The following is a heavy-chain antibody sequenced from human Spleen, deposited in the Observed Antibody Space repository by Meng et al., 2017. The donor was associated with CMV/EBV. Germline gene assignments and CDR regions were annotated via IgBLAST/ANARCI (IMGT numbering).Heavy chain of an antibody. Sequence: ASVKVSCKASGYTFTGYYMHWVRQAPGQGLEWMGIINPSGGGTTYVRKFQGRVTMTRDTSTSTVYMELSSLRSDDTAVYFCARILYGGNPPFDYWGQGTLVTVSS. CDR1: GYTFTGYY. D-gene: IGHD4/OR15-4a*01. CDR2: INPSGGGT. J-gene: IGHJ4*02. CDR3: ARILYGGNPPFDY. V-gene: IGHV1-46*01.